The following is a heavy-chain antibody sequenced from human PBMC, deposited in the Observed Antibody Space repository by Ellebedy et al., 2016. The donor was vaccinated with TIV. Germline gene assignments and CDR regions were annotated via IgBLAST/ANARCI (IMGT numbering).Heavy chain of an antibody. CDR3: ARGWSTSL. CDR1: GVDFDNDY. V-gene: IGHV3-53*01. J-gene: IGHJ1*01. Sequence: PGGSLRLSCAASGVDFDNDYMSWVRQSPGKGLEWMSVIYPGGATYYADPVRGRFTISRDSLRHTVYLQMNSLRVDDTAVYYCARGWSTSLWGQGTLVTVSS. D-gene: IGHD2/OR15-2a*01. CDR2: IYPGGAT.